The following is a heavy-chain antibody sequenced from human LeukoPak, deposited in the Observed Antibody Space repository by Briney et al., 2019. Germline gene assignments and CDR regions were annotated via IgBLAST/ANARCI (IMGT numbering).Heavy chain of an antibody. V-gene: IGHV3-7*03. D-gene: IGHD2-2*01. CDR3: AKDICSSTSCGNDY. CDR2: IKQDGSEK. J-gene: IGHJ4*02. CDR1: GFAFSSYC. Sequence: GGALRLSCGASGFAFSSYCMSWVRHAPGKGLEWVANIKQDGSEKYYVDSVKGRFTISRDNAKNSLYLQMNSLRPEDTALYYCAKDICSSTSCGNDYWGQGTLVTVSS.